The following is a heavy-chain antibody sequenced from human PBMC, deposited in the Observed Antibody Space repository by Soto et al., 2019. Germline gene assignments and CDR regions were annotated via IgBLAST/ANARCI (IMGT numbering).Heavy chain of an antibody. CDR3: ARERAYCGGDCQNDAFDI. D-gene: IGHD2-21*02. J-gene: IGHJ3*02. Sequence: SETLSLTCTVSGGSISSGDYYWSWIRQPPGKGLEWIGYIYYSGSTYYNPSLKSRVTISVDASKNQFSLKLSSVTAADTAVYYCARERAYCGGDCQNDAFDIWGQGTMVTVSS. CDR1: GGSISSGDYY. V-gene: IGHV4-30-4*01. CDR2: IYYSGST.